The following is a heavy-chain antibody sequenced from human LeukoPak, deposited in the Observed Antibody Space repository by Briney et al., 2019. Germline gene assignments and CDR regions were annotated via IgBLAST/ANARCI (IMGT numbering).Heavy chain of an antibody. V-gene: IGHV3-48*01. CDR2: ISSSSSTI. D-gene: IGHD2-2*01. CDR1: GFTFSSYS. CDR3: ARDGRCSSTSCTEDI. Sequence: PGGSLRLSCAASGFTFSSYSMNWVRQAPGKGLERVSYISSSSSTIYYADSVKGRFTISRDNAKNSLYLQMNSLRAEDTAVYYCARDGRCSSTSCTEDIWGQGTMVTVSS. J-gene: IGHJ3*02.